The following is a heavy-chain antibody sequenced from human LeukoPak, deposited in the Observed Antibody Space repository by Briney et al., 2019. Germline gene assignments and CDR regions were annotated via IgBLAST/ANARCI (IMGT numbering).Heavy chain of an antibody. D-gene: IGHD3-9*01. CDR3: ARGRNYDILTGYYDP. CDR2: INPNSGGT. V-gene: IGHV1-2*04. Sequence: ASVKVSCEASGYTFTGYYMHWVRQAPGQGLEWMGWINPNSGGTNYAQKFQGWVTMTRDTSISTAYMELSRLRSDDTAVYYCARGRNYDILTGYYDPWGQGTLVTVSS. J-gene: IGHJ5*02. CDR1: GYTFTGYY.